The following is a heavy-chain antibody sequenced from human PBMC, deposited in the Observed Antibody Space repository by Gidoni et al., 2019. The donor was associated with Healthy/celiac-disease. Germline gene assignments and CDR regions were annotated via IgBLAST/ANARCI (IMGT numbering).Heavy chain of an antibody. CDR2: IKQDGSEK. Sequence: EVQLVESGGGLVQPGGSLRLSCAASGFTFSSYWMSWVRQARGKGLEWVANIKQDGSEKYYVDSVKGRFTISRDNAKNSLYLQMNSLRAEDTAVYYCARDLYQLLFSAFDIWGQGTMVTVSS. CDR1: GFTFSSYW. CDR3: ARDLYQLLFSAFDI. V-gene: IGHV3-7*03. J-gene: IGHJ3*02. D-gene: IGHD2-2*01.